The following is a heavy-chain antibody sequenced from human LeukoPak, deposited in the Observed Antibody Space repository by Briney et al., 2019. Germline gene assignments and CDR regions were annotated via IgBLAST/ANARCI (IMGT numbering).Heavy chain of an antibody. CDR2: ISTSGVST. CDR1: GFTFSSYA. V-gene: IGHV3-23*01. J-gene: IGHJ4*02. Sequence: SGGSLRLSCAASGFTFSSYAVSWVRQAPGKGLEWVSAISTSGVSTHYADSVKGRFTISIDNSKNTLYLQMNSLKTEDTAVYYCTTDRYCSSTTCPLTFDLWGQGTLVTVSS. CDR3: TTDRYCSSTTCPLTFDL. D-gene: IGHD2-2*01.